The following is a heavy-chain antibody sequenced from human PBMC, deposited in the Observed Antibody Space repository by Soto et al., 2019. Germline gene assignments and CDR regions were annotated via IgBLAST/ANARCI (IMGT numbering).Heavy chain of an antibody. Sequence: GASVKVSCKASGYTFTRYAMHWVRQAPGQRLEWMGWINAGNGNTKYSQKFQDRVTITRDTSASTAYMELSSLRSEDTAVYYCARGDGDRFDGNGYLARHWGQGTLVTVSS. CDR2: INAGNGNT. CDR3: ARGDGDRFDGNGYLARH. J-gene: IGHJ4*02. D-gene: IGHD5-18*01. CDR1: GYTFTRYA. V-gene: IGHV1-3*01.